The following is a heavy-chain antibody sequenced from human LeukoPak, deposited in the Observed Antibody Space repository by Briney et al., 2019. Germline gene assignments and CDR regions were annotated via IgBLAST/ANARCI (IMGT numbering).Heavy chain of an antibody. V-gene: IGHV4-31*03. J-gene: IGHJ5*02. CDR3: ARGPYSGINWFDP. CDR2: IYYSGST. D-gene: IGHD2-15*01. CDR1: GGSISSGGYY. Sequence: SETLSLTCTVSGGSISSGGYYWSWIRQHPGKGLEWIGYIYYSGSTYYNPSLKSRVTISVDTSKNQFSLKLSSVTAADTAVYYCARGPYSGINWFDPWGQGTLVTVSS.